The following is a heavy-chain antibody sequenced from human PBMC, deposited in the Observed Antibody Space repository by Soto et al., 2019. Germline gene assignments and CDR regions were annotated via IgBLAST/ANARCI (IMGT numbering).Heavy chain of an antibody. CDR2: IIPIFGTA. J-gene: IGHJ6*02. CDR1: GGTFSSYA. Sequence: QVQLVQSGAEVKKPGSSVKVSCKASGGTFSSYAISWVRQAPGQGLEWMGGIIPIFGTANYAQKFQGRVTITADESTSTAYMELSSLRSEDTAVYYCARRSRIAAAGTKVSNHVFWYYYYGMDVWGQGTTVTVSS. V-gene: IGHV1-69*12. D-gene: IGHD6-13*01. CDR3: ARRSRIAAAGTKVSNHVFWYYYYGMDV.